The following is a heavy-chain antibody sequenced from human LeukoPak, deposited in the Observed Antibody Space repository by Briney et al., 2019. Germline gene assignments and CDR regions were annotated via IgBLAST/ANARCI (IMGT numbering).Heavy chain of an antibody. V-gene: IGHV4-39*01. CDR1: GGCISSSSYY. D-gene: IGHD6-19*01. CDR3: ARLSLGYSSGWYVRGHFDY. J-gene: IGHJ4*02. CDR2: IYYSGST. Sequence: SETLSLTCTVSGGCISSSSYYWGWIRQPPGKGLEWIGSIYYSGSTYYNPSLKSRVTISVDTSKNQFSLKLSSVTAADTAVYYCARLSLGYSSGWYVRGHFDYWGQGTLVTVSS.